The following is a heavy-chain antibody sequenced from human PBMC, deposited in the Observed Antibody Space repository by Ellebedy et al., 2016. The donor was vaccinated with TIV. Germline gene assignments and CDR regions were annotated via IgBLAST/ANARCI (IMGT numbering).Heavy chain of an antibody. V-gene: IGHV3-23*01. CDR1: GFTFSSFA. J-gene: IGHJ4*02. Sequence: GESLKISCAASGFTFSSFAMSWVRQAPGKGLEWVSAISRSGETTYYGDSGKGRFTMSRNNSKNTTFLQMNSLRPEDTGVYYCAKWGSISHQYLDSWGQGALVTVSS. CDR3: AKWGSISHQYLDS. CDR2: ISRSGETT. D-gene: IGHD3-16*01.